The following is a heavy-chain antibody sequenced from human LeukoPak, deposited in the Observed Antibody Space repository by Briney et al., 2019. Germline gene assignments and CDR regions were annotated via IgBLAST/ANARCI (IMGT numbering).Heavy chain of an antibody. V-gene: IGHV3-23*01. Sequence: PGGSLRLSCVASGLTFSNHAMTWVRQTPGKGLEWVSGITGSGGTTYHAESVKGRFTISRDNSKNTLYLQLNNLRAEDTAVYYCARFGVVTPFDYWGQGTLVTVSS. CDR2: ITGSGGTT. CDR3: ARFGVVTPFDY. J-gene: IGHJ4*02. CDR1: GLTFSNHA. D-gene: IGHD3-3*01.